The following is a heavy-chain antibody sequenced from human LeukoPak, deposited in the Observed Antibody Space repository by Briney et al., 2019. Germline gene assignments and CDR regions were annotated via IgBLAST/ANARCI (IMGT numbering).Heavy chain of an antibody. CDR1: GFTFSSYW. D-gene: IGHD6-13*01. V-gene: IGHV3-7*01. Sequence: PGGSLRLSCAASGFTFSSYWMSWVRQAPGKGLEWVANIKQDGSEKYYVDSVKGRFTISRDNAKNSLYLQMNSLRAEDTAVYYCARVVSYSSYYYYFYMDVWGKGTTVTVSS. CDR2: IKQDGSEK. CDR3: ARVVSYSSYYYYFYMDV. J-gene: IGHJ6*03.